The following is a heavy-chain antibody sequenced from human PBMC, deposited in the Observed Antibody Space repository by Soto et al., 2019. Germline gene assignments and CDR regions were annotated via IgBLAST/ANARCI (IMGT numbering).Heavy chain of an antibody. CDR2: VYWHDDK. V-gene: IGHV2-5*01. J-gene: IGHJ4*02. CDR3: VRLMSTDTTGYFDY. CDR1: GFSLTTPGLG. D-gene: IGHD1-1*01. Sequence: QITLKHSGPTLVKPTQTLTLTCTVSGFSLTTPGLGVGWIRQPPGKALEWLTLVYWHDDKRYSSSLRDRITIARDTSNNQVVLSMTNMDPEDSATYYCVRLMSTDTTGYFDYWGQGIVVTVSS.